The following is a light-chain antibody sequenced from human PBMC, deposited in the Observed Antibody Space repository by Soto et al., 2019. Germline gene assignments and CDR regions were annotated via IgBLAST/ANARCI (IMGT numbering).Light chain of an antibody. J-gene: IGLJ1*01. CDR3: QTWAPGIHG. V-gene: IGLV4-69*01. CDR2: LNSDGSH. Sequence: QPVLTQSPSVSASLGASVKLTCTLSTGHSTYAIAWHQQQPERGPRYLIKLNSDGSHHKGDGIPDRFSVSSSGAERYLTISSLQSEDEADYYCQTWAPGIHGFGTGTKVTVL. CDR1: TGHSTYA.